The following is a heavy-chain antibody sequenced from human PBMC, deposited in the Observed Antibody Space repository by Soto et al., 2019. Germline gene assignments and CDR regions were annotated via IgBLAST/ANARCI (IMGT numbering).Heavy chain of an antibody. CDR2: IYYSGST. Sequence: SETRSLTCTVSGGSISSYYWSWIRQPPGKGLEWIGYIYYSGSTNYNPSLKSRVTISVDTSKNQFSLKLSSVTAADTAVYYCARDSATGTTGTYYYYGMDVWGQGTTVTVSS. V-gene: IGHV4-59*01. D-gene: IGHD1-7*01. CDR1: GGSISSYY. J-gene: IGHJ6*02. CDR3: ARDSATGTTGTYYYYGMDV.